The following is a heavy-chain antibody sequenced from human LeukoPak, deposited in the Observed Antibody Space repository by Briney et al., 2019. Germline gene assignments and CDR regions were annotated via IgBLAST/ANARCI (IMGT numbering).Heavy chain of an antibody. J-gene: IGHJ4*02. CDR3: ARSSYLEGSGPED. CDR1: GYTFTGYY. D-gene: IGHD6-19*01. V-gene: IGHV1-2*04. CDR2: INPNSGGT. Sequence: GASVKVSCKASGYTFTGYYMHWVRQAPGQGLEWMGWINPNSGGTNYAQKFQGWVTMTRDTSISTAYMELSRLRSDDTAVYYCARSSYLEGSGPEDWGQGTLVTVSS.